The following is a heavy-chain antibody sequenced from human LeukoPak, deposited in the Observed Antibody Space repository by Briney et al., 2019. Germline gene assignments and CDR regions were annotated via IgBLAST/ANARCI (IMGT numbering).Heavy chain of an antibody. CDR1: GFTFSSYG. Sequence: GRSLRLSCAASGFTFSSYGMHWVRQAPGKGLEWVAVIWYDGSNKYYADSVKGRFTISRDNSKNTLYLQMNSLRAEDTAVYYCARASTGSYFRDYYYYGMDVWGQGTTVTVSS. V-gene: IGHV3-33*01. CDR3: ARASTGSYFRDYYYYGMDV. CDR2: IWYDGSNK. J-gene: IGHJ6*02. D-gene: IGHD3-10*01.